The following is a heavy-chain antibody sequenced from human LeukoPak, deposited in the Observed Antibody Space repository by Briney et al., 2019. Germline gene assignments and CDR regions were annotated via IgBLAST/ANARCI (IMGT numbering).Heavy chain of an antibody. V-gene: IGHV1-2*02. J-gene: IGHJ5*02. CDR1: GYTFTGYY. CDR3: ARDPQDIVVVVAGYNWFDP. Sequence: ASVKVSCKASGYTFTGYYMHWVRQAPGQGLEWMGCINPNSGGTNYAQKFQGRVTMTRDTSISTAYMELSRLRSDDTAVYYCARDPQDIVVVVAGYNWFDPWGQGTLVTVSS. D-gene: IGHD2-15*01. CDR2: INPNSGGT.